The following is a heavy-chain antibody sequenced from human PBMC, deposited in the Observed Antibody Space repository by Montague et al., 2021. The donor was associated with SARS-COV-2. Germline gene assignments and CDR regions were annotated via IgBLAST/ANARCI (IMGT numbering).Heavy chain of an antibody. CDR3: ARGRVTRAGFDY. V-gene: IGHV4-38-2*02. CDR1: GYFIGTGYY. J-gene: IGHJ4*02. CDR2: NYLHGNA. D-gene: IGHD2-21*02. Sequence: SETLSLTCSVSGYFIGTGYYWGWIRQSPGKGLEWIGSNYLHGNAYYNPSPNSRVTISLDTSTNQFSLRLTSVTTSDTAVYYCARGRVTRAGFDYWGQGIRVIVSS.